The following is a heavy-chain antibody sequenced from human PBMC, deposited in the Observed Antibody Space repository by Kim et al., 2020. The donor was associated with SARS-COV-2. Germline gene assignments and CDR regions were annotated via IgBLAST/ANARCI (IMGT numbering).Heavy chain of an antibody. CDR3: ARGVIDF. CDR2: SSGNT. J-gene: IGHJ4*02. V-gene: IGHV1-8*01. Sequence: SSGNTGYAQKLQGRVTMTWNNSINTAYMELSSLRSEDTAVYYCARGVIDFWGQGTLVTVSS.